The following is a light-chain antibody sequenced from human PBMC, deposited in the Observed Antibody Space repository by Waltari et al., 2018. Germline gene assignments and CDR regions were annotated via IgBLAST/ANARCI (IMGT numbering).Light chain of an antibody. CDR1: ALPKKY. J-gene: IGLJ2*01. CDR3: YSTDSSGNHRV. V-gene: IGLV3-10*01. Sequence: SYELTQPPSVSVSPGQTARITCSGDALPKKYAYWDQQKSGQAPVLVIYEDNKRPSGIHERISGPSSGTMATLTVSGAQVEDEADYYCYSTDSSGNHRVFGGGTRLTVL. CDR2: EDN.